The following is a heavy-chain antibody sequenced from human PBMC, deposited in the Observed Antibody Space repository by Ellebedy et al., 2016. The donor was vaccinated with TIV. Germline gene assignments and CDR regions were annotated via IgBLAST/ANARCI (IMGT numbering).Heavy chain of an antibody. CDR1: GFSFSDHY. J-gene: IGHJ4*02. Sequence: PGGSLRLSCAASGFSFSDHYMDWVRQAPGKGLEWVCSIRKKANGGTSEYAASVKGSFTVSRDDSRDSLYLQMDSPRTDDTAVYYCFRGPTYTTDWGARWGQGTLVTVSS. D-gene: IGHD3-16*01. V-gene: IGHV3-72*01. CDR2: IRKKANGGTS. CDR3: FRGPTYTTDWGAR.